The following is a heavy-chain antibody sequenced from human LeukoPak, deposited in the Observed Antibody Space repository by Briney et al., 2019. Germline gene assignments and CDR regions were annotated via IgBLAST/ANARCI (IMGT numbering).Heavy chain of an antibody. CDR1: GYTFTDYY. Sequence: WASVKVSFKASGYTFTDYYMHWVRQAPGQGLEWMGWINPNSGGTNYAQKFQGRVTMTRDTSISTVYMEMSRLRSDDTAVYYCARESVPAVAARRGLNYWGQGTLVAVSS. CDR2: INPNSGGT. J-gene: IGHJ4*02. D-gene: IGHD6-6*01. CDR3: ARESVPAVAARRGLNY. V-gene: IGHV1-2*02.